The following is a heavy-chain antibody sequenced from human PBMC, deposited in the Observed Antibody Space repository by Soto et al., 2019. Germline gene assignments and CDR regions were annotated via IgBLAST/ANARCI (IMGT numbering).Heavy chain of an antibody. D-gene: IGHD6-19*01. CDR3: ARVSGSSRMYYFDC. CDR1: GFTFSSYS. V-gene: IGHV3-21*01. Sequence: EVQLVESGGGLVKPGGSLRLSCAASGFTFSSYSMNWVRQAPGKGLEWVSSISSSSSYIYYADSVKGRFTISRDNAKNSLYLQMNSLRAEDTAVYYCARVSGSSRMYYFDCWGQGTLVTVSS. J-gene: IGHJ4*02. CDR2: ISSSSSYI.